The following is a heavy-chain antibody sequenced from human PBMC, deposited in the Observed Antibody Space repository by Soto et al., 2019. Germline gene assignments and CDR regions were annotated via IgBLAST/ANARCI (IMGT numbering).Heavy chain of an antibody. CDR2: IGTAGDT. J-gene: IGHJ6*03. CDR3: ARAGGDDILTGYYPRYTDV. Sequence: GGSLRLSCAASGFTFSSYDMHWVRQATGKGLEWVSAIGTAGDTYYPGSVKGRFTISRENAKNSLYLQMNSLRAGDTAVYYCARAGGDDILTGYYPRYTDVWGKGITVTVSS. D-gene: IGHD3-9*01. CDR1: GFTFSSYD. V-gene: IGHV3-13*01.